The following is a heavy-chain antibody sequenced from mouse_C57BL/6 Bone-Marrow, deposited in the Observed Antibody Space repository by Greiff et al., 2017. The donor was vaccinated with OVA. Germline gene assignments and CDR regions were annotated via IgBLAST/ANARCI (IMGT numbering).Heavy chain of an antibody. CDR2: ISSGRSTI. J-gene: IGHJ3*01. CDR1: GFTFSDSG. D-gene: IGHD1-1*01. V-gene: IGHV5-17*01. CDR3: ARSLLPY. Sequence: EVMLVESGGGLVKPGGSLKLSCAASGFTFSDSGIHWVRQAPEKGLEWVAYISSGRSTIYYADTVKGRFTISRDNDKNTLFLQRTSLRSEDTAMYYCARSLLPYWGQGTLVTVSA.